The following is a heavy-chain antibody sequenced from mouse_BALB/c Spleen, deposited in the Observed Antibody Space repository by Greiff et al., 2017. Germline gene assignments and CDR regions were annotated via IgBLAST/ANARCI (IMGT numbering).Heavy chain of an antibody. Sequence: EVKLVESGGGLVKPGGSLKLSCAASGFTFSSYAMSWVRQTPEKRLEWVASISSGGSTYYPDSVKGRFTISRDNARNILYLQMSSLRSEDTAMYYCATSTVVAGDDWGQGTTLTVSS. J-gene: IGHJ2*01. CDR2: ISSGGST. V-gene: IGHV5-6-5*01. CDR3: ATSTVVAGDD. D-gene: IGHD1-1*01. CDR1: GFTFSSYA.